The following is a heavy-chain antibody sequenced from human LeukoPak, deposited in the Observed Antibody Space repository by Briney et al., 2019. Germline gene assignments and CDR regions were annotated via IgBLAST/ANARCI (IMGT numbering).Heavy chain of an antibody. V-gene: IGHV4-59*08. D-gene: IGHD4-23*01. CDR1: GGSISSYY. CDR2: IYYSGST. Sequence: KPSETLSLTCTVSGGSISSYYWSWIRQPPGKGLEWIGYIYYSGSTNYNPSLKSRVTISVDTSKNQFSLKLSSVTAADTAVYYCARRSGNSPAGAYYFDYWGQGTLVTVSS. CDR3: ARRSGNSPAGAYYFDY. J-gene: IGHJ4*02.